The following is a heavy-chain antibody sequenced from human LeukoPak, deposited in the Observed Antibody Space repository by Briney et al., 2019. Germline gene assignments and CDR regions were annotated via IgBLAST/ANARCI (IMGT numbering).Heavy chain of an antibody. V-gene: IGHV1-8*03. Sequence: ASVKVSCKASGDTFTKYEINWRRRAPGQGVEWMGCMNPNSGNTGSAQKCQGRCTITRETPITTVYMDLRRLTSEDTAFYYCARGSYYYGSGSRHWLAPSDQGPLVSVSS. CDR1: GDTFTKYE. J-gene: IGHJ5*02. CDR3: ARGSYYYGSGSRHWLAP. CDR2: MNPNSGNT. D-gene: IGHD3-10*01.